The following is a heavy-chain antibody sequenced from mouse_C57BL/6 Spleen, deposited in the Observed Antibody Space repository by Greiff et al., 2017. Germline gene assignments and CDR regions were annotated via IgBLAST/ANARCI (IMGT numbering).Heavy chain of an antibody. CDR3: ARGGPGSFYWYFDV. CDR1: GYKFTDYN. CDR2: INPNNGGT. D-gene: IGHD4-1*01. J-gene: IGHJ1*03. Sequence: EVQGVESGPELVKPGASVKIPCKASGYKFTDYNLAWVKQSHGKSLEWIGDINPNNGGTIYNQQIQGKATLAVDKSTSTAYIELRSLTSEDTAVYYCARGGPGSFYWYFDVWGTGTTVTVSS. V-gene: IGHV1-18*01.